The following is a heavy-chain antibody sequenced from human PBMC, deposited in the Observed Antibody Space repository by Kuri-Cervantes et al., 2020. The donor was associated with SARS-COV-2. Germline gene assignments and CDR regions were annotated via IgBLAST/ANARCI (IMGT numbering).Heavy chain of an antibody. CDR2: IIPILGTA. D-gene: IGHD7-27*01. CDR1: GGTFSSYA. CDR3: ARGDSLLDWGSDYYYYMDV. V-gene: IGHV1-69*04. Sequence: SVKVSCKASGGTFSSYAISWVRQAPGQGLEWMGRIIPILGTANYAQKFQGRVTITADKSTSTAYMELSSLRSEDTAVYYCARGDSLLDWGSDYYYYMDVWGKGTTVTVSS. J-gene: IGHJ6*03.